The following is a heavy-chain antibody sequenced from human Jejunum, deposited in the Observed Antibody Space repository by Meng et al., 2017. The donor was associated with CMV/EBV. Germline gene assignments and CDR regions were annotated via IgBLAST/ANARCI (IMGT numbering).Heavy chain of an antibody. D-gene: IGHD3-10*01. Sequence: QVQRVESGGGLVKPVGSLRLSWVTSGISFSNSGMHWVRQAPGKGLEWVVFIRNDGSEIYYVDSVKGRFTISRDNSKNTVYLQMDSLRVEDTGIYYCVKDKGRTALDYWGQGSLVTVSS. CDR2: IRNDGSEI. V-gene: IGHV3-30*02. J-gene: IGHJ4*02. CDR3: VKDKGRTALDY. CDR1: GISFSNSG.